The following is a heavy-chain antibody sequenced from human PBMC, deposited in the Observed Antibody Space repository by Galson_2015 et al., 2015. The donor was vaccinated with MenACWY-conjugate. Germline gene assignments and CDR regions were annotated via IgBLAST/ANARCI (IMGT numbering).Heavy chain of an antibody. Sequence: SVKVSCKASGFTFSSYGISWVRQAPGQGLEWMGWISAYNGDTKFAQSLQGRVTMTTDTSTGTAYMELRSLRSDDTAVYYCARAAEQHLDFYFDYWGQGTLVTVSS. V-gene: IGHV1-18*01. CDR1: GFTFSSYG. CDR3: ARAAEQHLDFYFDY. CDR2: ISAYNGDT. D-gene: IGHD6-13*01. J-gene: IGHJ4*02.